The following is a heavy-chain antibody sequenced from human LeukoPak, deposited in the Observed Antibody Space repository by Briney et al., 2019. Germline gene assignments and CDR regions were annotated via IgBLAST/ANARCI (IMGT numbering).Heavy chain of an antibody. V-gene: IGHV4-34*01. D-gene: IGHD6-6*01. CDR2: IDHSGST. J-gene: IGHJ5*02. Sequence: SETLSLTCAVYGASFSDYYWSWIRQPPGKGLERIGEIDHSGSTKFNPSLKSRVTISVDTSKKQFSLDLSSVTAADTAVYYCATSSQLGSYNWFDPWGQGTLVTVSS. CDR3: ATSSQLGSYNWFDP. CDR1: GASFSDYY.